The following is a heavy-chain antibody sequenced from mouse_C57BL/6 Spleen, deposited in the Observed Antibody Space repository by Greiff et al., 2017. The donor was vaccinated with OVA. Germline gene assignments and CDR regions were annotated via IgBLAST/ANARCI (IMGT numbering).Heavy chain of an antibody. CDR1: GYTFTSYW. J-gene: IGHJ1*03. CDR2: IDPSDSYT. CDR3: ARSNSLDWYFDV. V-gene: IGHV1-69*01. Sequence: QVQLKESGAELVMPGASVKLSCKASGYTFTSYWMHWVKQRPGQGLEWIGEIDPSDSYTNYNQKFKGKSTLTVDKSSSTAYMQLSSLTSEDSAVYYCARSNSLDWYFDVWGTGTTVTVSS.